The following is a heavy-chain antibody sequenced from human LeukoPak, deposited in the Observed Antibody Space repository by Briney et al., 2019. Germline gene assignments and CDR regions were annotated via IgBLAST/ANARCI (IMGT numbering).Heavy chain of an antibody. Sequence: SGGSLRLSCAASGFTFSSYGMHWVRQAPGKGLEWVAVISYDGSNKYYADSVKGRFTISRDNSKNTLYLQMRAEDTAVYYCAKANNYGSGPRIYYYGMDVWGQGTTVTVSS. CDR2: ISYDGSNK. CDR3: AKANNYGSGPRIYYYGMDV. J-gene: IGHJ6*02. CDR1: GFTFSSYG. V-gene: IGHV3-30*18. D-gene: IGHD3-10*01.